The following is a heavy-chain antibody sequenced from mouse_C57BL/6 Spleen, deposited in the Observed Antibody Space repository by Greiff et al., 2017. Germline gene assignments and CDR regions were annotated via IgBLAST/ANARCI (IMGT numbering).Heavy chain of an antibody. CDR2: ISSGGDYI. D-gene: IGHD1-1*01. V-gene: IGHV5-9-1*02. Sequence: EVKLMESGEGLVKPGGSLKLSCAASGFTFSSYAMSWVRQTPEKRLEWVAYISSGGDYIYYADTVKGRFTISSDNARNTLYLQMSSLKSEDAAIYYCTRDDYYGSSYDAYWGQGTLVTVSA. J-gene: IGHJ3*01. CDR1: GFTFSSYA. CDR3: TRDDYYGSSYDAY.